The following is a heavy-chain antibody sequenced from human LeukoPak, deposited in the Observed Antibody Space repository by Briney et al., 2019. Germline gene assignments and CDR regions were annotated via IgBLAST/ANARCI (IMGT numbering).Heavy chain of an antibody. V-gene: IGHV4-59*08. CDR2: IYYSGST. CDR3: ARSTFVYCTNGVCYYFDY. Sequence: SETLSLTCAVYGGSFSDYYWSWIRQPPGKGLEWIGYIYYSGSTNYNPSLKSRVTISVDTSKNQFSLKLSSVTAADTAVYYCARSTFVYCTNGVCYYFDYWGQGTLVTVSS. J-gene: IGHJ4*02. D-gene: IGHD2-8*01. CDR1: GGSFSDYY.